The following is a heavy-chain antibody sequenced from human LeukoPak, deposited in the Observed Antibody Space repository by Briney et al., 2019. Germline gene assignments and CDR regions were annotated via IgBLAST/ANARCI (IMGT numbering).Heavy chain of an antibody. CDR3: ARGITGTTLDAFDI. J-gene: IGHJ3*02. V-gene: IGHV3-13*01. CDR1: GFTFSSYD. CDR2: IGTAGDT. D-gene: IGHD1-7*01. Sequence: GGSLRLSCAASGFTFSSYDMHWVRQATGKGLEWVSAIGTAGDTYYPGSVKGRFTISRENAKNSLYLQMNSLRAGDTAVYYCARGITGTTLDAFDIWGQGTMVTVCS.